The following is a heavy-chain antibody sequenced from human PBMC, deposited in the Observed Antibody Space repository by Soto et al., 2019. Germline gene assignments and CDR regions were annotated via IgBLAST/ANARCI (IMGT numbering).Heavy chain of an antibody. D-gene: IGHD2-2*01. Sequence: QVQLQESGPGLVKPSQTLSLTCTVSGGSLKSGGYYWSWIRQHPGRGLEWIGYIYYTGRTYYNPSLEIRVPXSXDXPKNQFSLKLSSVTAADTAVYSCARDVTSNHNCFALWGHGTLVTVSS. V-gene: IGHV4-31*02. J-gene: IGHJ5*02. CDR1: GGSLKSGGYY. CDR3: ARDVTSNHNCFAL. CDR2: IYYTGRT.